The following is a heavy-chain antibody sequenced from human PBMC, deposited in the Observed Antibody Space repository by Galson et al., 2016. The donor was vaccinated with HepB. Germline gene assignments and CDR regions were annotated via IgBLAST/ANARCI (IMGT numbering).Heavy chain of an antibody. J-gene: IGHJ6*02. CDR1: GFTFSGST. CDR2: IRSKVNNYAT. Sequence: SLRLSCAASGFTFSGSTIHWVRQASGKGLEWVGRIRSKVNNYATRYAESVKGRFTISRDDSKNTAYLQMNSLKTEDTAVFYCTGGILSLYVMDVWGQGTTVTVSS. V-gene: IGHV3-73*01. D-gene: IGHD2-15*01. CDR3: TGGILSLYVMDV.